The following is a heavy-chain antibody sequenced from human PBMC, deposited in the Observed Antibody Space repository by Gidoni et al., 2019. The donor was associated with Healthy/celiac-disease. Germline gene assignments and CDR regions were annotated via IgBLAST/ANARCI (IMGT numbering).Heavy chain of an antibody. Sequence: EVQLVESGGGLVQPGGSLRLSCAASGFTVSSNYMSWVRQAPGKGLAWVSVIYSGGSTYYADSVKGRFTISRHNSKNTLYLQMNSLRAEDTAVYYCARDLFRGGMFVGGMDVWGQGTTVTVSS. J-gene: IGHJ6*02. CDR1: GFTVSSNY. CDR2: IYSGGST. CDR3: ARDLFRGGMFVGGMDV. V-gene: IGHV3-53*04. D-gene: IGHD2-15*01.